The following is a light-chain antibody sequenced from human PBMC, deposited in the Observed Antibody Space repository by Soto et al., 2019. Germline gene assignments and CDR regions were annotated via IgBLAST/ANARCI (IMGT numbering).Light chain of an antibody. CDR2: LNSDGSH. CDR1: SGHSNYA. CDR3: QTWGTGIQV. J-gene: IGLJ3*02. Sequence: QSVLTQSPSASASLGASVKLTCTLSSGHSNYAIAWHQQQPEKGPRYLMKLNSDGSHSKGDGIPDRFSGSSSGAERYLTISSLQSEDGADYYCQTWGTGIQVFGGGTKLTVL. V-gene: IGLV4-69*01.